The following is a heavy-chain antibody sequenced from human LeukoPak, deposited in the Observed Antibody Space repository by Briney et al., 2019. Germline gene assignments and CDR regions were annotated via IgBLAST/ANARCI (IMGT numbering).Heavy chain of an antibody. CDR2: IYYSGST. CDR1: GGSISSSRYY. D-gene: IGHD6-13*01. J-gene: IGHJ4*02. V-gene: IGHV4-39*01. Sequence: SETLSLTCTVSGGSISSSRYYWGWIRQPPGKGLEWIGSIYYSGSTYYNPSLKSRVTISVDTSKNQFSLKLSSVTAADTAVYYCARHGAAGTRYWGQGTLVTVSS. CDR3: ARHGAAGTRY.